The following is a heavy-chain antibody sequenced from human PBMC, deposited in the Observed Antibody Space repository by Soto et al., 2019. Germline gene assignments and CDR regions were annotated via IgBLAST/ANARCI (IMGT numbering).Heavy chain of an antibody. Sequence: ASVKVSCKASGGTFSSYAISWVRQAPGQGLEWMGGIIPIFGTANYAQKFQGRVTITADESTSTAYMELSSLRSEDTAVYYCARGENRVYAMGLYYYYGMDVWGQGTTVTVSS. J-gene: IGHJ6*02. D-gene: IGHD2-8*01. V-gene: IGHV1-69*13. CDR1: GGTFSSYA. CDR3: ARGENRVYAMGLYYYYGMDV. CDR2: IIPIFGTA.